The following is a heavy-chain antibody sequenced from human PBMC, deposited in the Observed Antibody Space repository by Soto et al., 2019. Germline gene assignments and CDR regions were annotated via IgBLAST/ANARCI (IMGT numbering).Heavy chain of an antibody. CDR3: AKDRDQGGSGEGSFDY. Sequence: QVQLVESGGGVVQPGRSLRLSCAASGFTFSSYGMHWVRQAPGKGLEWVAVISYDGSNKYYADSVKGRFTISRDNSKNTLYLQMNSLRAEDTAVYYCAKDRDQGGSGEGSFDYWGQGTLVTVSS. CDR1: GFTFSSYG. CDR2: ISYDGSNK. V-gene: IGHV3-30*18. J-gene: IGHJ4*02. D-gene: IGHD6-19*01.